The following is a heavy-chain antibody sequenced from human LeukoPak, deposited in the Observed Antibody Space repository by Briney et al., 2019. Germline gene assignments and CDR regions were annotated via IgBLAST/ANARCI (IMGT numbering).Heavy chain of an antibody. D-gene: IGHD6-13*01. CDR1: GFTFNSYV. CDR2: ITDSSTST. V-gene: IGHV3-23*01. Sequence: GGSLRLSCAASGFTFNSYVMNWVRQAPGKGLEWVSAITDSSTSTYYADSVKGRFTISRHNSKNTLYLQMNSLRAEDTAVYYCAKGSSSSRPYYFDYWGQGTLVTVSS. CDR3: AKGSSSSRPYYFDY. J-gene: IGHJ4*02.